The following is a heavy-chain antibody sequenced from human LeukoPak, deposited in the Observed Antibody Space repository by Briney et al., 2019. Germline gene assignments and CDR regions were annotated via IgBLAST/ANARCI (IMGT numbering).Heavy chain of an antibody. CDR1: GYTFTSYG. D-gene: IGHD2-2*01. J-gene: IGHJ5*02. V-gene: IGHV1-18*01. CDR2: ISAYNGNT. Sequence: WASVTVSCTASGYTFTSYGISWVRQAPGQGLEWMGWISAYNGNTNYAQKLQGRVTMTTDTSTSTAYMELRSLRSDDTAVYYCARDPQYQLLSDNWFDPWGQGTLVTVSS. CDR3: ARDPQYQLLSDNWFDP.